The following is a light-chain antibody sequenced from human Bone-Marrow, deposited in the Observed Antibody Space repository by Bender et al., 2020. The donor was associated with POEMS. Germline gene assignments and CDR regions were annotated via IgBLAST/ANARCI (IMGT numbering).Light chain of an antibody. Sequence: QSALTQPASVSGSPGQSITISCTGSSSDVGTYNYVSWYQQHPGKVPKVLLFEVSKRPSGTSSRFSGSRSGNTASLTISDLQIEDEAEYYCGSYAGGNNFVFGTGTKVTVL. V-gene: IGLV2-23*02. J-gene: IGLJ1*01. CDR2: EVS. CDR3: GSYAGGNNFV. CDR1: SSDVGTYNY.